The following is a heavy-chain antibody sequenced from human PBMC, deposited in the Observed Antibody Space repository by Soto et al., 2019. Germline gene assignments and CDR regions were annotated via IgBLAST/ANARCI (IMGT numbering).Heavy chain of an antibody. CDR3: ARSGPCGHCYHNCLDP. CDR2: IYYSGST. J-gene: IGHJ5*02. CDR1: GGSISSYY. Sequence: SETLSLTCTVSGGSISSYYWSWIRQPPGKGLEWIGYIYYSGSTNYNPSLKSRVTISVDTSKNQFSLKLSSVTAADTAVYYCARSGPCGHCYHNCLDPSRPRTLVTVSS. V-gene: IGHV4-59*01. D-gene: IGHD2-21*02.